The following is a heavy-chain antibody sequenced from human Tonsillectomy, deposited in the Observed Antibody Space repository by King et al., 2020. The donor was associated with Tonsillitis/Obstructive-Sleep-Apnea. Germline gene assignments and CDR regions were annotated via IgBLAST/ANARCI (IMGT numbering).Heavy chain of an antibody. Sequence: VQLVESGGGVVQPGRSLRLSCAASGFTFRIYGMNWVRQAPGKGLEWVAVIWYDGSNKYYVDSVKGRFTISRDNSKNTLYLQMNSLRAEDTAVYYCARATTDVDTDMAYAFDIWGQGTMVTVSS. CDR3: ARATTDVDTDMAYAFDI. J-gene: IGHJ3*02. D-gene: IGHD5-18*01. V-gene: IGHV3-33*01. CDR2: IWYDGSNK. CDR1: GFTFRIYG.